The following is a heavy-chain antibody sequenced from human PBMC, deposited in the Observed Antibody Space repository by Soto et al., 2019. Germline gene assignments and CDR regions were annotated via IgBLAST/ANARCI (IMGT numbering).Heavy chain of an antibody. D-gene: IGHD6-13*01. CDR1: CFYILSSNC. CDR3: ARAIAAAGVGADY. Sequence: TGTLSLTCALNCFYILSSNCWSWVRQPPGKGLEWIGEIYHSGSTNYNPSLKSRVTISVDKSKNQFSLKLSSVTAADTAVYYCARAIAAAGVGADYWGQG. CDR2: IYHSGST. J-gene: IGHJ4*02. V-gene: IGHV4-4*02.